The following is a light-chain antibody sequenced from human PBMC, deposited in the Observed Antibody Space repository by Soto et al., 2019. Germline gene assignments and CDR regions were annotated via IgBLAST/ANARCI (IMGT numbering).Light chain of an antibody. Sequence: QSALTQPASVSGSPGQSITISRTGTSSDVGGYNFVCWFQQHPGKVPKLLIYEVSNRPSGVSNRFSGSKSGNTASLTISGLQAEDEADYYCTSYTKTSPLVFGTGTKLTVL. V-gene: IGLV2-14*01. CDR1: SSDVGGYNF. J-gene: IGLJ1*01. CDR2: EVS. CDR3: TSYTKTSPLV.